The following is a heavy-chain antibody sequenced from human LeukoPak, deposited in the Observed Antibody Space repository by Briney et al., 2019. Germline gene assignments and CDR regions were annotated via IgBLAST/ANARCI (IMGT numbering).Heavy chain of an antibody. J-gene: IGHJ4*02. CDR1: GGSISSSSYY. D-gene: IGHD6-19*01. CDR2: VYYSGGT. CDR3: ARQSTKYRSGWLFDY. V-gene: IGHV4-39*01. Sequence: SETLSLTCTVSGGSISSSSYYWGWIRQPPGKELEWIGSVYYSGGTYYNPSLKSRVTISVETSKNQFSLNLSSVTAADRAVYYCARQSTKYRSGWLFDYWGQGTLVTVSS.